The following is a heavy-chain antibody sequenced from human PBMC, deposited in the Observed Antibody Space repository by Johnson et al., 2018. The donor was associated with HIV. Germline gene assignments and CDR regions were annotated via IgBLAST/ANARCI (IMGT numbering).Heavy chain of an antibody. CDR1: GFTFSSYA. V-gene: IGHV3-30-3*01. CDR3: AREGFWGSGSYYNPDAFDI. J-gene: IGHJ3*02. CDR2: ISYDGSNK. Sequence: QMQLVESGGCVVQPGRSLILSCAASGFTFSSYAMHWVRQAPGTGLEWVAVISYDGSNKYYADSVKGRFTISRDNSKNTLYLQMNSLRAEDTAVYYCAREGFWGSGSYYNPDAFDIWGQGTMVTVSS. D-gene: IGHD3-10*01.